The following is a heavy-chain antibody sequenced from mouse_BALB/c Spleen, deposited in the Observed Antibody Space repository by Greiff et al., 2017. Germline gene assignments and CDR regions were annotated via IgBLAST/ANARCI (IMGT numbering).Heavy chain of an antibody. Sequence: EVKVVESGGGLVQPGGSLKLSCAASGFTFSSYTMSWVRQTPEKRLEWVAYISNGGGSTYYPDTVKGRFTISRDNAKNTLYLQMSSLKSEDTAMYYCARHNYGNHEGFAYWGQGTLVTVSA. D-gene: IGHD2-1*01. CDR1: GFTFSSYT. CDR3: ARHNYGNHEGFAY. V-gene: IGHV5-12-2*01. J-gene: IGHJ3*01. CDR2: ISNGGGST.